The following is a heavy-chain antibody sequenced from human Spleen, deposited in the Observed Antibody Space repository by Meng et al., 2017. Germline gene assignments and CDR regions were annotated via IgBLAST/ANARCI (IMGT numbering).Heavy chain of an antibody. Sequence: QVQRVQSGAEVKKPGASVKVSCKPSGYNFPDDYIPGVRRAPGQGLEWMGRINPKSGDTHYAQKFQARVTMTGDTSISTAYMELSGLRSDDTAMYYCARDEDISAAGKLFGDYWGQGTLVTVSS. CDR2: INPKSGDT. D-gene: IGHD6-25*01. V-gene: IGHV1-2*06. CDR3: ARDEDISAAGKLFGDY. CDR1: GYNFPDDY. J-gene: IGHJ4*02.